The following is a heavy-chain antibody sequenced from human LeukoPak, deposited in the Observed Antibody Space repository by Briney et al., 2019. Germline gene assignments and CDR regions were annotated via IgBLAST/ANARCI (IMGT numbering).Heavy chain of an antibody. CDR2: ISGSGDGT. CDR1: GFTFSSYE. Sequence: TGGSLRLSCAASGFTFSSYEMNWVRQAPGKGLEWVSGISGSGDGTYYADSVKGRFTISRDNSKNTLYMQMNSLRADDTAVYYCAKRRDGYNNGAFDIWGQGTMVIVSS. CDR3: AKRRDGYNNGAFDI. J-gene: IGHJ3*02. D-gene: IGHD5-24*01. V-gene: IGHV3-23*01.